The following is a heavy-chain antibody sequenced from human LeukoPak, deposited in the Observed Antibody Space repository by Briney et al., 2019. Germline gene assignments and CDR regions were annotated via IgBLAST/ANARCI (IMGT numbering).Heavy chain of an antibody. D-gene: IGHD3-22*01. CDR3: AKGTVSSGYYWVFEY. V-gene: IGHV3-9*03. CDR2: ITWNSGSI. CDR1: GFTFDDYA. Sequence: GGSLRLSCAASGFTFDDYAMHWVRQAPGKGLEWVSSITWNSGSIDYADSVKGRFTISRDNAKNSLYLQMNSLRAEDMALYYCAKGTVSSGYYWVFEYWGQGTLVTDSS. J-gene: IGHJ4*02.